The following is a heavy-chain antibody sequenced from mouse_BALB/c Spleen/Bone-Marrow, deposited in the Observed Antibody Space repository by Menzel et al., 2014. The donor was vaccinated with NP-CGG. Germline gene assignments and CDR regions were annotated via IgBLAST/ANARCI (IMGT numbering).Heavy chain of an antibody. J-gene: IGHJ2*01. Sequence: VQLKDSGTVLARPGASVKMSCKASGYTFTSYWMHWVKQRPGQGLEWIGTIYPGNSDTTYNQKFKGKAKLTAVTSTSTAYMELSSLTNEDSAVYYCTTLARSYFDYWGQGTTLTVSS. V-gene: IGHV1-5*01. CDR3: TTLARSYFDY. CDR1: GYTFTSYW. CDR2: IYPGNSDT.